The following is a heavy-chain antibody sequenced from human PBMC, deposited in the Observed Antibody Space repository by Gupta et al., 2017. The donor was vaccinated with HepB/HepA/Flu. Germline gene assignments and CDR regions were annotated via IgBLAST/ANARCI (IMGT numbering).Heavy chain of an antibody. CDR1: GYTFTSYY. Sequence: QVQLVQSGAEVKKPGASVTVSCKASGYTFTSYYMHWVRQAPGQGLEWMGIINPSGGSTSYAQKFQGRVTMTRDTSTSTVYMELSSLRSEDTAVYYCARDIVVVPAADGVGAFDIWGQGTMVTVSS. D-gene: IGHD2-2*01. J-gene: IGHJ3*02. CDR2: INPSGGST. CDR3: ARDIVVVPAADGVGAFDI. V-gene: IGHV1-46*01.